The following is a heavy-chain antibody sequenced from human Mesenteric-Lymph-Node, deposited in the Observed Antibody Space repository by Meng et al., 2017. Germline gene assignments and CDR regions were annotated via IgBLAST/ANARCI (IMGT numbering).Heavy chain of an antibody. J-gene: IGHJ4*02. CDR3: ASAAAMVRGVIGY. CDR1: GGSISSSNW. CDR2: IYHSGST. V-gene: IGHV4-4*02. Sequence: GSLRLSCAVSGGSISSSNWWSWVRQPPGKGLEWIGEIYHSGSTNYNPSLKSRVTISVDKSKNQFSLKLSSVTAADTAVYYCASAAAMVRGVIGYWGQGTLVTVSS. D-gene: IGHD3-10*01.